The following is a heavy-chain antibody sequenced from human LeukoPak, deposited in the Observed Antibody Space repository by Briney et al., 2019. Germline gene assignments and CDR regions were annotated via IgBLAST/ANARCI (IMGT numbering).Heavy chain of an antibody. V-gene: IGHV3-30-3*01. CDR2: ISYDGINK. CDR3: ARDLGATDY. CDR1: GFTFSSYA. D-gene: IGHD1-26*01. Sequence: GGSLRLSCAASGFTFSSYAMHWVRQAPGKGLDWVAIISYDGINKYFADSVKGRFTISRDDSKNTLFLQMNSLRAEDTAVYYCARDLGATDYWGQGTLVTVSS. J-gene: IGHJ4*02.